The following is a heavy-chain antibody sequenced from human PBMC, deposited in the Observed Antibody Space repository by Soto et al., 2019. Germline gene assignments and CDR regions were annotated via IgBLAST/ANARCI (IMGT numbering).Heavy chain of an antibody. Sequence: SETLSLTCTVSGGSISSYYWSWIRQPPGKGLEWIGYIYYSGSTNYNPPLKSRVTISVDTSKNQFSLKLSSVTAADTAVYYCASLRGHSYGPLNWFDPWGQGTLVTVS. J-gene: IGHJ5*02. V-gene: IGHV4-59*08. D-gene: IGHD5-18*01. CDR3: ASLRGHSYGPLNWFDP. CDR1: GGSISSYY. CDR2: IYYSGST.